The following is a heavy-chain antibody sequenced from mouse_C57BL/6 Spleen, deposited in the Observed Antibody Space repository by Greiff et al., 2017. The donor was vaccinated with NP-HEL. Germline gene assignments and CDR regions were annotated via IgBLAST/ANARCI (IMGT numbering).Heavy chain of an antibody. V-gene: IGHV1-81*01. CDR3: AREGGSSPFDY. CDR2: IYPRSGNT. CDR1: GYTFTSYG. J-gene: IGHJ2*01. Sequence: QVQLKQSGAELARPGASVKLSCKASGYTFTSYGISWVKQRTGQGLEWIGEIYPRSGNTYYNEKFKGKATLTADKSSSTAYMELRSLTSEDSAVYFCAREGGSSPFDYWGQGTTLTVSS. D-gene: IGHD1-1*01.